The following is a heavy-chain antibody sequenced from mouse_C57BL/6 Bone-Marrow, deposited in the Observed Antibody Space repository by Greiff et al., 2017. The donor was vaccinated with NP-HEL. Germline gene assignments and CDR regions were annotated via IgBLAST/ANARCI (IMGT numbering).Heavy chain of an antibody. D-gene: IGHD2-5*01. J-gene: IGHJ2*01. V-gene: IGHV3-6*01. CDR2: ISYDGSN. CDR3: ARGGYSNYNY. CDR1: GYSITSGYY. Sequence: VQLKESGPGLVKPSQSLSLTCSVTGYSITSGYYWNWIRQFPGNKLEWMGYISYDGSNNYNPSLKNRISITRDTSKNQFFLKLNSVTTEDTATYYCARGGYSNYNYWGQGTTLTVSS.